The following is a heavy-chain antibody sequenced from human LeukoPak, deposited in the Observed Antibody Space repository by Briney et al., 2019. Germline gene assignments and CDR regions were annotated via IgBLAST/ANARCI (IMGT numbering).Heavy chain of an antibody. J-gene: IGHJ4*02. Sequence: PGGYLRLSCAASGFTFSSYWMTWVRQAPGKGLEFVANIKEDGTVNYYVDSVKGRFTISRDNAKNSLYLQMNSLRAEDTAVYYCARRYSSGWSIDCWGQGTLVTVSS. V-gene: IGHV3-7*05. CDR3: ARRYSSGWSIDC. CDR1: GFTFSSYW. CDR2: IKEDGTVN. D-gene: IGHD6-19*01.